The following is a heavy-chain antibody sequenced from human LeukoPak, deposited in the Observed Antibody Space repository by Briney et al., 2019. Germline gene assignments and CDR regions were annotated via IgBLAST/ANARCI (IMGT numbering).Heavy chain of an antibody. Sequence: PSETLSLTCAVYGGSFSGYYWSWIRQPPGKGLEWIGEINHSGSTNYNPSLKSRVTISVDTSKNQFSLKLSSVTAADTAVYYCARAARKTAGGADAFDILGKGTTVTVSS. CDR2: INHSGST. V-gene: IGHV4-34*01. D-gene: IGHD6-13*01. CDR3: ARAARKTAGGADAFDI. CDR1: GGSFSGYY. J-gene: IGHJ3*02.